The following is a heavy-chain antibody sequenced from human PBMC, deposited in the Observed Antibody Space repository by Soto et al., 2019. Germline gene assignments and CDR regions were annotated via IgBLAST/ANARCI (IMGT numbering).Heavy chain of an antibody. CDR2: ISYSGRT. Sequence: QVQLQESGPGLVKPSQTLSLTCTVSGGSISSGDYYWSWIRQPPGKGLEWIGYISYSGRTYYNPSLMILVTISVDPSKTQFSLKLSSVTAADTAVYYCARGVGSDYVWGSYPNIWGSYYFDYWGQGTLVTVAS. D-gene: IGHD3-16*02. CDR3: ARGVGSDYVWGSYPNIWGSYYFDY. V-gene: IGHV4-30-4*01. CDR1: GGSISSGDYY. J-gene: IGHJ4*02.